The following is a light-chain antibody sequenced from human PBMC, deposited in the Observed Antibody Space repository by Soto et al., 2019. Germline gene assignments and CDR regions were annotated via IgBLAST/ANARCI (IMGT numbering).Light chain of an antibody. Sequence: QTVVTQEPSFSVSPGGTVTLTCGLSSGSVSTNYYPSWYQQTPGQAPRTLIYSTNTRSSGVPDRFSGSILGNKAALTITGAQADDESYYYCVLNMGSGIWVFGGGTK. V-gene: IGLV8-61*01. CDR1: SGSVSTNYY. CDR3: VLNMGSGIWV. CDR2: STN. J-gene: IGLJ3*02.